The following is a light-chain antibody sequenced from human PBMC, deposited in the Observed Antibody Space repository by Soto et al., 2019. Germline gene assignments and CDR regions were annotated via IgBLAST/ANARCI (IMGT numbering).Light chain of an antibody. CDR3: QQYYSTPWT. V-gene: IGKV4-1*01. J-gene: IGKJ1*01. Sequence: DIVMTQSPDSVAVSLGERATINCKSSQSVLYSSNNKNYLAWYQQKPGQPPKLLIYWASTRESGVPDRFSGSGSGTDFTLTISSLQAEDVAVYYCQQYYSTPWTFGKGTKVEIK. CDR2: WAS. CDR1: QSVLYSSNNKNY.